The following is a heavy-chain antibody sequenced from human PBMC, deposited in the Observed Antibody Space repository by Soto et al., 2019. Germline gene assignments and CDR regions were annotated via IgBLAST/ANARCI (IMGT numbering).Heavy chain of an antibody. Sequence: QVQLVESGGGVVQPGRSLRLSCAASGFTFSSYGMHWVRQAPGKGLEWVAVISYDGSNKYYADSVKGRFTISRDNSKNTLYLQMNSLRAEDTAVYYCAKDRATYYYDSSANDAFDIWGQGTMVTVSS. CDR3: AKDRATYYYDSSANDAFDI. CDR1: GFTFSSYG. V-gene: IGHV3-30*18. CDR2: ISYDGSNK. D-gene: IGHD3-22*01. J-gene: IGHJ3*02.